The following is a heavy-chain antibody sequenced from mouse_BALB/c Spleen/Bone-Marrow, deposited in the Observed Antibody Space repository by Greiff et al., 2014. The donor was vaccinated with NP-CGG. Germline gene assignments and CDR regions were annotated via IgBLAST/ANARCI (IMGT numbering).Heavy chain of an antibody. CDR1: GYTFTSFY. Sequence: QVQLQQSGPELVKPGASVRISCKASGYTFTSFYIHWVRQRPGQGLEWIGWIYPGDFSTKYNEKFKGKATLTADKSSSTASMQLSSLTSEDSAVYFGARKSQRAYDSMIYWGQGTSVTVSS. CDR2: IYPGDFST. V-gene: IGHV1S56*01. D-gene: IGHD2-4*01. J-gene: IGHJ4*01. CDR3: ARKSQRAYDSMIY.